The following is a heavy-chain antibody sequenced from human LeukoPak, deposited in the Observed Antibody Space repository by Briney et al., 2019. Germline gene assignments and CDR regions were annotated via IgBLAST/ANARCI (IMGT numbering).Heavy chain of an antibody. V-gene: IGHV4-61*02. D-gene: IGHD3-9*01. CDR1: GGSISSGSYY. Sequence: PSQTLSLTCAVSGGSISSGSYYWSWIRQPAGKGLEWIGRIYTSGSTNYNPSLKSRVTISVDTSKNQFSLKLSSVTAADTAVYYCARDKSDYDILTGYHTPWYNWFDPWGQGTLVTVSS. J-gene: IGHJ5*02. CDR3: ARDKSDYDILTGYHTPWYNWFDP. CDR2: IYTSGST.